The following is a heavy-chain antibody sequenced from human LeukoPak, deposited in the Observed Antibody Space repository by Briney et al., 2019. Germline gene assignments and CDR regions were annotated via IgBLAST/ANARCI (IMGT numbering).Heavy chain of an antibody. J-gene: IGHJ3*02. Sequence: PSETLSLTCAVYGGSFSGYYWSWIRQPPGKGLEWIGEINHSGSTNYNPSLKSRVTISVDTSKNQFSLKLSSVTAADTAVYYCARGGGYYDSSGYLDAFDIWGQGTMVTVSS. CDR1: GGSFSGYY. V-gene: IGHV4-34*09. D-gene: IGHD3-22*01. CDR2: INHSGST. CDR3: ARGGGYYDSSGYLDAFDI.